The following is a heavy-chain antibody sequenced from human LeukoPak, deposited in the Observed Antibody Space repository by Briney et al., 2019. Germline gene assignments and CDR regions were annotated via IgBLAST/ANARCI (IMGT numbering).Heavy chain of an antibody. CDR3: ARISPFVYYGMDV. V-gene: IGHV3-66*01. Sequence: GGSLRLSCAASGFTVSSNYMSWVRQAPGKGLEWVSVIYSGGSTYYADSVKGRFTISRDNSKNTLYLQMNSLRAEDTAVYYCARISPFVYYGMDVWGQGTTVTVSS. J-gene: IGHJ6*02. CDR1: GFTVSSNY. CDR2: IYSGGST. D-gene: IGHD2-15*01.